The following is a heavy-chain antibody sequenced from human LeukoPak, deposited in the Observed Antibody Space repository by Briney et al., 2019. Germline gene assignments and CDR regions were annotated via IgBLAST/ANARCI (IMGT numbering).Heavy chain of an antibody. D-gene: IGHD1-26*01. V-gene: IGHV3-23*01. Sequence: ETLSLTCTVSGGSMSSGDYYYTWIRQPPGKGLEWVSAISGSGGSTYYADSVKGRFTISRDNSKNTLYLQMNSLRAEDTAVYYCAKDRGELAHWGQGTLVTVSS. CDR2: ISGSGGST. CDR1: GGSMSSGDY. J-gene: IGHJ4*02. CDR3: AKDRGELAH.